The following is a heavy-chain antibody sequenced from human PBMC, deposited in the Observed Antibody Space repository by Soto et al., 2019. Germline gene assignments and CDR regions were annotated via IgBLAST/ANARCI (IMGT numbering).Heavy chain of an antibody. CDR1: GGSISSYY. Sequence: PSETLSLTCTVSGGSISSYYWSWIRQPPGKGLEWIGYIYYSGSTNYNPSLKSRVTISVDTSKNQFSLKLSSVTAADTAVYYCERGASYYDILTGYYTDPPPFDYWGQGTLVTVSS. CDR2: IYYSGST. D-gene: IGHD3-9*01. CDR3: ERGASYYDILTGYYTDPPPFDY. V-gene: IGHV4-59*01. J-gene: IGHJ4*02.